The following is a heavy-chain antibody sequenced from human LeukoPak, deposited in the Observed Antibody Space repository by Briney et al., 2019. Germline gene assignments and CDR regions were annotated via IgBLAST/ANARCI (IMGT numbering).Heavy chain of an antibody. D-gene: IGHD1-1*01. CDR3: ATTGNFYDMDV. Sequence: PGGSLRLSCAASGFTFGSYAMHWVRQAPGKGLEWVAVISYDGSNKYYADSVKGRFTISRDDSKKTLYLQMSSLRAEDTAVYFCATTGNFYDMDVWGKGTTVTVSS. CDR2: ISYDGSNK. CDR1: GFTFGSYA. V-gene: IGHV3-30*07. J-gene: IGHJ6*03.